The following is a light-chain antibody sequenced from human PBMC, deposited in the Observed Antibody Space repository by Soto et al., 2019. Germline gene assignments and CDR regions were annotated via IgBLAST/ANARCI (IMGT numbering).Light chain of an antibody. V-gene: IGKV3-20*01. J-gene: IGKJ1*01. CDR2: GAS. CDR3: HQYGSSGT. CDR1: QSVSNNY. Sequence: DIVLTQSPGTLSLSPGERATLSCRASQSVSNNYLAWSQQKPGQAPRLLIYGASNRATGIPDRFSGSGSGTDFTLTISRLEPEDFAVYYCHQYGSSGTFGQGTKLDIK.